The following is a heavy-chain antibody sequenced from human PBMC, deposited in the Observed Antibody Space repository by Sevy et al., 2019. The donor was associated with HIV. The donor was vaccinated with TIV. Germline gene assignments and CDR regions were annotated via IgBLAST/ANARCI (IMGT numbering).Heavy chain of an antibody. CDR2: IYYSGST. CDR3: ARGSDFWSGFDY. J-gene: IGHJ4*02. CDR1: GGSISSYY. Sequence: SETLSLTCTVSGGSISSYYWSWIRQPPGKGLEWIGYIYYSGSTNYNPSLKSRVTISVDTSKNQFSLKLGSVTAADTAVYYCARGSDFWSGFDYWGQGTLVTVSS. D-gene: IGHD3-3*01. V-gene: IGHV4-59*01.